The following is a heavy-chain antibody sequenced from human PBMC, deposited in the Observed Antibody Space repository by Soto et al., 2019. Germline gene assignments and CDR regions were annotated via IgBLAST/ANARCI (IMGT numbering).Heavy chain of an antibody. Sequence: QVQLVESGGGVVQPGRSLRLSCAASGFTFSSYGMHWVRQAPGKGLEWVAVISYDGSNKYYADSVKGRFTISRDNSKNTLYLQMNSLRAEDTAVYYCAKDHSYGDYVGYFDHWGQGTLVTVSS. D-gene: IGHD4-17*01. CDR3: AKDHSYGDYVGYFDH. V-gene: IGHV3-30*18. J-gene: IGHJ4*02. CDR2: ISYDGSNK. CDR1: GFTFSSYG.